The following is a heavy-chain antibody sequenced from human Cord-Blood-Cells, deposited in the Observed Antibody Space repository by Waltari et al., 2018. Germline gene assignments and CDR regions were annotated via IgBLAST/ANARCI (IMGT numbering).Heavy chain of an antibody. V-gene: IGHV1-69*09. Sequence: VQLVQPAAAVKKTGSSVKVSCKASGGTFSSYPSSWVRQPPGQGLEWMGRIIPTLGIANYAQKFQGRVTITADKSTSTAYMELSSLRSEDTAVYYCARTTGDYFDYWGQGTLVTVSS. CDR2: IIPTLGIA. CDR1: GGTFSSYP. J-gene: IGHJ4*02. CDR3: ARTTGDYFDY. D-gene: IGHD1-1*01.